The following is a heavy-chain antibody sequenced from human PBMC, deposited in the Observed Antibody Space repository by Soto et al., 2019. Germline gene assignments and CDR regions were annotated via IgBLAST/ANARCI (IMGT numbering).Heavy chain of an antibody. D-gene: IGHD3-10*01. CDR1: GGSISSYY. V-gene: IGHV4-59*01. Sequence: SETLSLTCTVSGGSISSYYWSWIRQPPGKGLEWIGYIYYSGSTNYNPSLKSRVTISVDTSKNQFSLKLSSVTAADTAVYYCAGFITMVRGVIPWYYYYGMDVWGQGTTVTVSS. J-gene: IGHJ6*02. CDR2: IYYSGST. CDR3: AGFITMVRGVIPWYYYYGMDV.